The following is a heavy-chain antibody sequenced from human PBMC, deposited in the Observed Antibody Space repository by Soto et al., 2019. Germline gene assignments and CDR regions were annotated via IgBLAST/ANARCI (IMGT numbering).Heavy chain of an antibody. CDR1: GFTFSSYN. Sequence: EVQLVESGGGLVKPGGSLRLSCAASGFTFSSYNMNWVRQAPGKGLEWVSSISSSSSYIYYADSVKGRFTISRDNAKNSLYLQMNSLRAEDAGVYYCASTRRDGSSTYSYYYGMEVWGQGTTVTVSS. D-gene: IGHD2-2*01. CDR3: ASTRRDGSSTYSYYYGMEV. J-gene: IGHJ6*02. V-gene: IGHV3-21*01. CDR2: ISSSSSYI.